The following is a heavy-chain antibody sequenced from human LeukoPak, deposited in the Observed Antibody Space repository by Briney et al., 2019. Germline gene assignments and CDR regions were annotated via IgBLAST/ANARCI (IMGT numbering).Heavy chain of an antibody. J-gene: IGHJ3*02. D-gene: IGHD3-10*01. CDR3: AKEGDYYGSGSYRDGFDI. Sequence: GGSLRLSCAASGFTFSSYWMHWVRQAPGKGLVWVSRINSDGRTTSYADSVKGRFTISRDSFKNTLYLQMNSLRPEDTAVYYCAKEGDYYGSGSYRDGFDIWGQGTRATVSS. V-gene: IGHV3-74*01. CDR2: INSDGRTT. CDR1: GFTFSSYW.